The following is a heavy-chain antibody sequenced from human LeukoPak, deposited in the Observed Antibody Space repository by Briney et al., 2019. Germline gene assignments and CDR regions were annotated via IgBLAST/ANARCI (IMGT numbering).Heavy chain of an antibody. V-gene: IGHV3-48*03. J-gene: IGHJ6*02. CDR2: IGSYGVTT. Sequence: PGGSLRLSCAASGFTLSTYEMNWVRQAPGKGLEWVAYIGSYGVTTYYADSVKGRFTISGDNAKNSLNLQMNSLRAEDTAVYYCATLSDRNFYYSYGLDVWGQGTTVTVS. CDR1: GFTLSTYE. CDR3: ATLSDRNFYYSYGLDV. D-gene: IGHD1-14*01.